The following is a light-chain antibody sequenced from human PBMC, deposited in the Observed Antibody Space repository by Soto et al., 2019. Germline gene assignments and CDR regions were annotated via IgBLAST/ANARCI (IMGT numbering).Light chain of an antibody. CDR2: EGS. CDR1: SSDVGSYNL. V-gene: IGLV2-23*03. J-gene: IGLJ3*02. CDR3: CSYAGSSTFGV. Sequence: QSVLTQPASVSGSPGQSITISCTGTSSDVGSYNLVSWYQQHPGKAPKLMIYEGSKRPSGVSNRFSGSKSGNTASLTISGVQAEDEADYYCCSYAGSSTFGVFGGGTKRTVL.